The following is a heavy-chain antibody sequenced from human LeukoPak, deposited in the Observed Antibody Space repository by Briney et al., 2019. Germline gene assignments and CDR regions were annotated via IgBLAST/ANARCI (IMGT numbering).Heavy chain of an antibody. J-gene: IGHJ4*02. Sequence: PSETLSLTCAVYGGSFSGYYWSWIRQPPGKGLEWIGEINHSGSTNYNPSLKSRVTISVDTSKNQFSLKLSSVTAADTAVYYCARARRGSTSSPFRSSIAARNYFDYWGQGTLVNVSS. CDR3: ARARRGSTSSPFRSSIAARNYFDY. CDR2: INHSGST. CDR1: GGSFSGYY. V-gene: IGHV4-34*01. D-gene: IGHD6-6*01.